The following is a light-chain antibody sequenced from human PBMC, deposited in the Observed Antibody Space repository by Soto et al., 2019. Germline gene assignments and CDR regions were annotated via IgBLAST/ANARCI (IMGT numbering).Light chain of an antibody. J-gene: IGKJ3*01. CDR3: FT. CDR1: QGIGNY. Sequence: DIQMTQSPPSLSASVGDRVTITCRASQGIGNYLGWYQQKPGKAPKRLIYAASSLQGGVPSRFSGSASATEFTLTISRLQNEDFAAYYPFTFSPGTKVDIK. CDR2: AAS. V-gene: IGKV1-17*01.